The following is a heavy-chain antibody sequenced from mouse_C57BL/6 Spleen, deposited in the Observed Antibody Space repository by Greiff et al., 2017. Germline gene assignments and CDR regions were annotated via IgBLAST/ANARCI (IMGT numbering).Heavy chain of an antibody. CDR1: GYTFTSYW. CDR3: ARRGIRRYFDV. D-gene: IGHD2-4*01. Sequence: QVQLQQPGAELVKPGASVKLSCKASGYTFTSYWMQWVKQRPGQGLEWIGEIDPSDSYTNYNQKFKGKATLTVDTSSSTAYMQLSSLTSEDSAVYYCARRGIRRYFDVWGTGTTVTVSS. V-gene: IGHV1-50*01. J-gene: IGHJ1*03. CDR2: IDPSDSYT.